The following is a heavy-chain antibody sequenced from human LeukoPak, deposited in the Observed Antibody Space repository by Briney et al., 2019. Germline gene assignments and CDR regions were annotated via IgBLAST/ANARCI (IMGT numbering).Heavy chain of an antibody. D-gene: IGHD2-15*01. CDR2: LSGSGITT. Sequence: PGGSLKPSWAAFGFTFGNSPMSWVGQPPGKGLGWVPTLSGSGITTYYADSVKGRFTISRDNSKNTLYLQMNSLRAEDTAVYYCAKSLSGIAATLGLDYWGQGTLVTVSS. CDR1: GFTFGNSP. CDR3: AKSLSGIAATLGLDY. V-gene: IGHV3-23*01. J-gene: IGHJ4*02.